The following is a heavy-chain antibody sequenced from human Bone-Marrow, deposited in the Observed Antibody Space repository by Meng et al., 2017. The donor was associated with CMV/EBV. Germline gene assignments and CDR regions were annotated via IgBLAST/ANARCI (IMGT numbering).Heavy chain of an antibody. Sequence: ASVKVSCKASGYTFIDYYIHWVRQAPGQGLEWLGWIHPNTGGTNYAQKFQGRVTMTRDTSIGTANMELSRLRSDDTAVYYCARDSITMVRGVSAEDYWGQGTLVTVSS. CDR2: IHPNTGGT. D-gene: IGHD3-10*01. CDR1: GYTFIDYY. J-gene: IGHJ4*02. V-gene: IGHV1-2*02. CDR3: ARDSITMVRGVSAEDY.